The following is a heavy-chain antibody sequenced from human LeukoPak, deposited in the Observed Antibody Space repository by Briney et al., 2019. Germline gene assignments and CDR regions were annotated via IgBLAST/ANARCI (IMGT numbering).Heavy chain of an antibody. J-gene: IGHJ4*02. Sequence: PGGSLRLSCAASGFSFDKYAIHWVRQAPGKGLEWVSGISGSGGSTYYADSVKGRFTISRDNFKNTLYLQMNSLRVEDTAAYYCAKNGHLSPSSSADYWGQGTLVTVSS. CDR3: AKNGHLSPSSSADY. CDR1: GFSFDKYA. V-gene: IGHV3-23*01. CDR2: ISGSGGST. D-gene: IGHD2-2*01.